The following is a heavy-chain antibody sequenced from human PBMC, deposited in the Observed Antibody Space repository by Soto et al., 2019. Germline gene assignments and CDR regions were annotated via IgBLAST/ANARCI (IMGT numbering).Heavy chain of an antibody. CDR1: GFTFSSYA. CDR2: ISYDGSNK. D-gene: IGHD2-8*01. J-gene: IGHJ2*01. V-gene: IGHV3-30-3*01. Sequence: QVQLVESGGGVFQAGRSLRLSCAASGFTFSSYAMHWVRQAPGKGLEWVAVISYDGSNKYYADSVKGRFTISRDNSKNTLYLQMNSLRAEDTAVYYCARVARLMVYAMAWYFDLCGRGTLVTVS. CDR3: ARVARLMVYAMAWYFDL.